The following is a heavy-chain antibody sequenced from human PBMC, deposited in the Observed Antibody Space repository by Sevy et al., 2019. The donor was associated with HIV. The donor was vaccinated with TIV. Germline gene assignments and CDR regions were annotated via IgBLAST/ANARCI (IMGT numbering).Heavy chain of an antibody. D-gene: IGHD6-6*01. CDR3: AKDREYKSEFLCDT. J-gene: IGHJ5*02. V-gene: IGHV3-30*18. CDR2: ISNDGSNE. CDR1: GFTFSHYG. Sequence: GGSLRVSCAASGFTFSHYGMHWVRQAPGKGLEWVAGISNDGSNEYSADSVKGRFTISRDDSKSTLFLQMNSLRPEDTAVYYCAKDREYKSEFLCDTWGQGTLVTVSS.